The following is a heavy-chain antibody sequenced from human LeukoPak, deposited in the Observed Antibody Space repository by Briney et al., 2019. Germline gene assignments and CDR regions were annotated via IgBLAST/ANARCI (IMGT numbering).Heavy chain of an antibody. J-gene: IGHJ4*02. CDR3: ARGSMVPYFDY. CDR1: GGTFSSYT. V-gene: IGHV1-69*16. CDR2: IIPILGTA. D-gene: IGHD4/OR15-4a*01. Sequence: SVKVSCKASGGTFSSYTISWVRQAPGQGLEWMGRIIPILGTANYAQKFQGRVTITTDESTSTAYMELSSLRSEDTAVYYCARGSMVPYFDYWGQGTLVTVSS.